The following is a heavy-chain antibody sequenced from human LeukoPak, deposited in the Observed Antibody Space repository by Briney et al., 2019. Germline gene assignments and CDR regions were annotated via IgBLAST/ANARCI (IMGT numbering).Heavy chain of an antibody. CDR2: ISGSGGST. V-gene: IGHV3-23*01. CDR1: GFTFSSYA. D-gene: IGHD3-10*01. CDR3: AKGAMVRGVIRYYFDY. J-gene: IGHJ4*02. Sequence: GGSLRLSCAASGFTFSSYAMSWVRQAPGKGLEWVSAISGSGGSTYYADSAKGRFTISRDNSKNTLYLQMNSLRAEDTAVYYCAKGAMVRGVIRYYFDYWGQGTLVTASS.